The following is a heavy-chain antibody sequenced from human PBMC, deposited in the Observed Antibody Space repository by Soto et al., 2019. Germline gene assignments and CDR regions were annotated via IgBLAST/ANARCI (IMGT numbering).Heavy chain of an antibody. V-gene: IGHV4-61*01. CDR1: GASVSGGYYY. CDR3: ARIVQKDGGLLSNYYYGVDG. J-gene: IGHJ6*02. Sequence: QVQLQESGPGLVRPSETLSLTCTVSGASVSGGYYYWSWIRQPPGKGLEWIAYIDYSGSTNYNPSLKSRVTISVDTPNNRFSLNLSPVTAADTAVYYCARIVQKDGGLLSNYYYGVDGWGQGTTVTVSS. D-gene: IGHD3-10*01. CDR2: IDYSGST.